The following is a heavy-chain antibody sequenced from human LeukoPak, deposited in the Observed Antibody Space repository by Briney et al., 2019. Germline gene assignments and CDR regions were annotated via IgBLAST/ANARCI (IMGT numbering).Heavy chain of an antibody. CDR3: ARSRITATAPQGY. V-gene: IGHV4-34*01. D-gene: IGHD6-13*01. Sequence: PSETLSLTCAVYGGSFSGYYWTWIRQPPGKGLEWIGEVSHSGSTNYNPSLKSRVTISVDTSKNQFSLKLSSVTAADTAVYYRARSRITATAPQGYWGQGTLVTVSS. J-gene: IGHJ4*02. CDR2: VSHSGST. CDR1: GGSFSGYY.